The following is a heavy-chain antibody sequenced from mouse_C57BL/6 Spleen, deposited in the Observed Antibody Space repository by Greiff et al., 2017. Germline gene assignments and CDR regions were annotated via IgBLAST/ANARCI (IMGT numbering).Heavy chain of an antibody. CDR3: ARRDYYGSSQYYYAMDY. Sequence: EVQLQQSGPELVKPGASVKISCKASGYTFTDYYMNWVKQSHGKSLEWIGDINPNNGGTSYNQKFKGKATLTVDKSSSTAYMELRSLTSEDSAVYYCARRDYYGSSQYYYAMDYWGQGASVTVSS. CDR1: GYTFTDYY. J-gene: IGHJ4*01. V-gene: IGHV1-26*01. CDR2: INPNNGGT. D-gene: IGHD1-1*01.